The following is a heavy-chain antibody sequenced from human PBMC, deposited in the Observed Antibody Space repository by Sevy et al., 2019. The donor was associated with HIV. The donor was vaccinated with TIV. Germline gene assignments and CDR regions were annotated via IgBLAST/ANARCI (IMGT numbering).Heavy chain of an antibody. CDR2: IKQDGSEK. Sequence: GGSLRLSCAASGFTFSSYWMSWVRQAPGKGLEWVANIKQDGSEKYYVDSVKGRFTISRDNAKNSLYLQMNSLRAEDTAVYYCAKDSLQYYFDYWGQGTLVTVSS. D-gene: IGHD4-4*01. CDR1: GFTFSSYW. J-gene: IGHJ4*02. V-gene: IGHV3-7*03. CDR3: AKDSLQYYFDY.